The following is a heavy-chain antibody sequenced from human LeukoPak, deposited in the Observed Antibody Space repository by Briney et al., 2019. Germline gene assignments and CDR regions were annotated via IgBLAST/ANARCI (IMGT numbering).Heavy chain of an antibody. CDR2: INSDGSST. V-gene: IGHV3-74*01. CDR3: ARGVGYYGSGSYYYYYYYMDV. CDR1: GFTFSSYW. D-gene: IGHD3-10*01. J-gene: IGHJ6*03. Sequence: GGSLRLSCAASGFTFSSYWMHWVRQAPGKGLVWVSRINSDGSSTSYADSVKGRFTISRDNAKNTLYLQMNSLRAEDTAVYYCARGVGYYGSGSYYYYYYYMDVWGKGTTVTISS.